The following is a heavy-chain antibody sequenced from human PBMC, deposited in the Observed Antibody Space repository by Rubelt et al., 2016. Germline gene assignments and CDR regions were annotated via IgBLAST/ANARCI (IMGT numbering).Heavy chain of an antibody. D-gene: IGHD1-1*01. CDR3: ARDRLEGGDIDY. CDR2: IYYSGST. Sequence: GPGLVKPSQTLSLTCTVSGGSISSGGYYWSWIRQHPGKGLEWIGYIYYSGSTYYNPSLKSRVTISVDTSKNQFSLKLSSVTAADTAVYYCARDRLEGGDIDYWGQGTLVTVSS. J-gene: IGHJ4*02. CDR1: GGSISSGGYY. V-gene: IGHV4-31*03.